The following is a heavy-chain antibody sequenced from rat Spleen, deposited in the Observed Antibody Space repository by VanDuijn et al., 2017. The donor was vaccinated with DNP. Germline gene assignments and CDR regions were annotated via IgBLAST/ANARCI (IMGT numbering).Heavy chain of an antibody. J-gene: IGHJ2*01. Sequence: EVQLQESGSGLVKPSQSLSLTCSVTGYSITSNYWGWIRKFPGNKLEYIGHISYSGSTNYNPSLKSRLSITRDTSKNHFLLHLNSVTTEYTATYYCARWTRYFDYWGQGIMVTVSS. CDR1: GYSITSNY. CDR2: ISYSGST. D-gene: IGHD1-7*01. V-gene: IGHV3-1*01. CDR3: ARWTRYFDY.